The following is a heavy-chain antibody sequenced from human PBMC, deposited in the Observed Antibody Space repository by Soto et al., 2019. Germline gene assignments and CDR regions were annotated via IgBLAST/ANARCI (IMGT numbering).Heavy chain of an antibody. CDR3: ARMLAAAGLDS. CDR2: IYYSGSP. J-gene: IGHJ4*02. CDR1: GGSISSSGYN. Sequence: PSETLSLTCTVSGGSISSSGYNWTWIRQHPGKGLEWIGYIYYSGSPYYNPSLKSRVTISVDSSKNQFSLKLGSVTAADTAVYYCARMLAAAGLDSWGQGTLVTVSS. V-gene: IGHV4-31*03. D-gene: IGHD6-13*01.